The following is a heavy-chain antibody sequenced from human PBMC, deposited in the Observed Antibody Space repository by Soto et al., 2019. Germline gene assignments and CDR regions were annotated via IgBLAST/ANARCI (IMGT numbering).Heavy chain of an antibody. Sequence: EVQLVQSGGGLVQPGGSLRLSCAASGFTFSNYSMNWVRQAPAMGLEWVSYITASRSTIYYAASVRGRFTISRDNAKNSLFLQMNSLRDEDTAMYYCARAGHVPGALVDYWGQGSLVTVSS. V-gene: IGHV3-48*02. J-gene: IGHJ4*02. D-gene: IGHD2-2*01. CDR3: ARAGHVPGALVDY. CDR2: ITASRSTI. CDR1: GFTFSNYS.